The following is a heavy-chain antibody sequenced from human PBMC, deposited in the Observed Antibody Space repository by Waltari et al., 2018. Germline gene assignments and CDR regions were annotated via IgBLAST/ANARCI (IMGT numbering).Heavy chain of an antibody. Sequence: QVQLVQSGAEVKKPGASVKVSCKASGYTFTGYYMHWVRQAPGQGLEWMGRINPNSGGTNYAQKFQGRVTMTRDTSISTAYMELSRLRSDDTAVYYCARDTRKDSGYLYYVDYWGQGTLVTVSS. V-gene: IGHV1-2*06. CDR2: INPNSGGT. CDR3: ARDTRKDSGYLYYVDY. J-gene: IGHJ4*02. CDR1: GYTFTGYY. D-gene: IGHD3-22*01.